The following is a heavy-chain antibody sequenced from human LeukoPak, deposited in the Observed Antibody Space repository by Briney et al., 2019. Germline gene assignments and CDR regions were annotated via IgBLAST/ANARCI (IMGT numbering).Heavy chain of an antibody. D-gene: IGHD3-22*01. J-gene: IGHJ4*02. CDR3: ASGYDSSGYYYNY. V-gene: IGHV4-38-2*02. CDR2: IYHSGST. Sequence: PSETLSLTCTVSGYSISSGYYWGWIRQPPGKGLEWIGSIYHSGSTYYNPSLKSRVTIPVDTSKNQFSLKLSSVTAADTAVYYCASGYDSSGYYYNYWGQGTLVTVSS. CDR1: GYSISSGYY.